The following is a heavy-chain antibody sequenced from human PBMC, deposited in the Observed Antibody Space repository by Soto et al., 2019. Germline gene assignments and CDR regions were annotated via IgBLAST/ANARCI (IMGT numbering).Heavy chain of an antibody. CDR3: ARGSGSYFIWFDP. D-gene: IGHD1-26*01. J-gene: IGHJ5*02. V-gene: IGHV3-72*01. CDR2: TRNKANRYTT. Sequence: EVQLVESGGGLVQPGGSLSLSCAASGFIFSDHYMDWVRQAPGKGLEWVGRTRNKANRYTTEYAASVKGRFTISRDDPKNSRYLQRNSLKTEATAVYYCARGSGSYFIWFDPWGQGTLVTVSS. CDR1: GFIFSDHY.